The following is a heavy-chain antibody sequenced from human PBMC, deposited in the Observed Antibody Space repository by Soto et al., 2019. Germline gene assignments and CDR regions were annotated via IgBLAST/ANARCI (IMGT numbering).Heavy chain of an antibody. D-gene: IGHD3-22*01. Sequence: QLQLQESGPGLVKPSETLSLTCTVSGGSISSSSYYWGWIRQPPGKGLEWIGSIYYSGSTYYNPSLKGRVTISVDTSKNQFSLKLSSVAAADTAVYYCARMYYYDSSGYYGVVDPWGQGTLVTVSS. CDR2: IYYSGST. J-gene: IGHJ5*02. CDR3: ARMYYYDSSGYYGVVDP. V-gene: IGHV4-39*01. CDR1: GGSISSSSYY.